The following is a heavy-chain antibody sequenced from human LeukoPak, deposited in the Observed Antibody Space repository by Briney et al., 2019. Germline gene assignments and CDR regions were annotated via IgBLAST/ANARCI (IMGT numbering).Heavy chain of an antibody. J-gene: IGHJ4*02. CDR2: FDPEDGET. CDR3: ATDSPDDSSKFGY. V-gene: IGHV1-24*01. Sequence: ASVKVSRKVSGYTLTELSMHWVRQAPAKGLEWMGGFDPEDGETIYAQKFQGRVTMTEDTSTDTAYMELSSLRSEDTGVYYCATDSPDDSSKFGYWGQGTLVTVSS. D-gene: IGHD3-22*01. CDR1: GYTLTELS.